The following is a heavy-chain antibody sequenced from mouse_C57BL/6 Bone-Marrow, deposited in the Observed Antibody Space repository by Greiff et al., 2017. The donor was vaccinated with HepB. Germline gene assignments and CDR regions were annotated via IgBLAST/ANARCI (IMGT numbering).Heavy chain of an antibody. V-gene: IGHV14-4*01. D-gene: IGHD2-3*01. Sequence: VQLQQSGAELVRPGASVKLSCTASGFNIKDDYMHWVKQRPEQGLEWIGWIDPENGDTEYASKFQGKATITADTSSNTAYLQLSSLTSEDTAVYYCTPIYDGYYGAYWGQGTTLTVSS. CDR2: IDPENGDT. CDR1: GFNIKDDY. CDR3: TPIYDGYYGAY. J-gene: IGHJ2*01.